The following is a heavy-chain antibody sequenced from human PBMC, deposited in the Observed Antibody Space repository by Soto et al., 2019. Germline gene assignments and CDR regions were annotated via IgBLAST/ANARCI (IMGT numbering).Heavy chain of an antibody. CDR3: ERDRDFWTGYAASGSGFDY. CDR2: IWYDGSNK. V-gene: IGHV3-33*01. J-gene: IGHJ4*02. D-gene: IGHD3-3*01. CDR1: GFTFSSYG. Sequence: QVQLVESGGAVVQPGRSLRLSCAASGFTFSSYGMHWVRQAPGKGLEWVAVIWYDGSNKYYADSVKGRFTISRDNSKNSRYIDMNCLSAEVTAVYDYERDRDFWTGYAASGSGFDYWGQGTMVTVTS.